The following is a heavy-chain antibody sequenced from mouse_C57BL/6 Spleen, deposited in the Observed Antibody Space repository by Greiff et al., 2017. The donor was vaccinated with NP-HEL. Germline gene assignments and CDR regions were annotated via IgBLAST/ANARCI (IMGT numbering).Heavy chain of an antibody. J-gene: IGHJ3*01. CDR2: IWSGGST. CDR3: ARNLSTTVVALAY. D-gene: IGHD1-1*01. V-gene: IGHV2-2*01. CDR1: GFSFTSYG. Sequence: QVQLQQSGPGLVQPSQSLSITCTVSGFSFTSYGVHWVRQSPGKGLEWLGVIWSGGSTDYNAAFISRLSISTDNSKSQVFSKMNSLQADDTATYYWARNLSTTVVALAYWGQGTLVTVSA.